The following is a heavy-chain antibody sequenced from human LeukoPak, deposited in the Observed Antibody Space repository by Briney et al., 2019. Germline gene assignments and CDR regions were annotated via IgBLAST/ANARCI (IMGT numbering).Heavy chain of an antibody. J-gene: IGHJ4*02. CDR2: ISGGGGAT. CDR1: GFTCSGYA. D-gene: IGHD5-18*01. Sequence: PGGSLRLSCEASGFTCSGYAMSWVRQAPGKELEWVSAISGGGGATYYADSVKGRFTVSRDNSKDTMYVQMKSLRADDTAVYYCAKAGTAMGIPDYWGQGTLVTVSS. CDR3: AKAGTAMGIPDY. V-gene: IGHV3-23*01.